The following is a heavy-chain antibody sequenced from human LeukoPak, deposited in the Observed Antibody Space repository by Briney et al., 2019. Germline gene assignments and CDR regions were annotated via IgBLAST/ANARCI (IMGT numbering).Heavy chain of an antibody. Sequence: PSETLSLTCTVSGGSISSYYWSWIRQPPRKGLEWIGYIYYSGSTNYNPSLKSRVTISVGTSKNQFSLKLSSVTAADTAVYYCARAPDYYDSSGYPSTAFDIWGQGTMVTVSS. CDR1: GGSISSYY. V-gene: IGHV4-59*01. CDR2: IYYSGST. J-gene: IGHJ3*02. D-gene: IGHD3-22*01. CDR3: ARAPDYYDSSGYPSTAFDI.